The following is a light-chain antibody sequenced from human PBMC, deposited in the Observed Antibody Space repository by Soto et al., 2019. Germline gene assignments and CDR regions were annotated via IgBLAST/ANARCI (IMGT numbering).Light chain of an antibody. CDR2: KAS. CDR3: QPYNSYSP. J-gene: IGKJ2*01. Sequence: DIQMTQSPSTLSASVGDRVTITCRASQSISSWLAWYQQKSGKAPKLLIYKASSFESGVPSRFSGSGYGTEFPLTISSLHPDYFATYYCQPYNSYSPFGQGTTLEIK. V-gene: IGKV1-5*03. CDR1: QSISSW.